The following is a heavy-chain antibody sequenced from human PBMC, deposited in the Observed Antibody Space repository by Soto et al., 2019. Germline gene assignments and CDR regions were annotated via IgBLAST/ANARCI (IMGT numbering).Heavy chain of an antibody. CDR3: ARMATTLSDGFDL. D-gene: IGHD1-1*01. Sequence: QVQLQESGPGLLKPSETLSLTCSVSGGSLTSGSYYWSWIRQPPDMGLEWIGYVYHSGYTHYNSSLKSRVTVSIDTSKSQFSLKLGSVTTADTALYFCARMATTLSDGFDLWGRGTMVTVSS. J-gene: IGHJ3*01. CDR1: GGSLTSGSYY. CDR2: VYHSGYT. V-gene: IGHV4-61*01.